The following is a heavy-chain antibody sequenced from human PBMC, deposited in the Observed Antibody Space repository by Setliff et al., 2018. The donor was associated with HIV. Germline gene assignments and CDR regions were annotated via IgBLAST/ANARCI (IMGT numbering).Heavy chain of an antibody. CDR2: MSFDGSNE. Sequence: PGGSLRLSCAASGFTFSSYGIHWVRQAPGKGLEWVAVMSFDGSNEFYAGSVKGRFSISRDNSKNTVYLQMNSLRAEDTALYYCARDAITMVRGHYYYMDVWGKGTTVTVSS. CDR1: GFTFSSYG. V-gene: IGHV3-30*03. J-gene: IGHJ6*03. CDR3: ARDAITMVRGHYYYMDV. D-gene: IGHD3-10*01.